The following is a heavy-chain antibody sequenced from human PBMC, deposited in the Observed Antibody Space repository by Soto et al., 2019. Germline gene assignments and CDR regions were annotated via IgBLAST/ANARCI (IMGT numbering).Heavy chain of an antibody. D-gene: IGHD1-26*01. Sequence: GASVKVSCKASGYTFTGYDINWVRQATGQGLEWMGWMNPNSGNTGYAQKFQGRVTMTRNTSISTAYMELSSLRSEDTAVYYCARGWELLSGFDYWGQGTLVTVSS. CDR2: MNPNSGNT. V-gene: IGHV1-8*01. CDR1: GYTFTGYD. CDR3: ARGWELLSGFDY. J-gene: IGHJ4*02.